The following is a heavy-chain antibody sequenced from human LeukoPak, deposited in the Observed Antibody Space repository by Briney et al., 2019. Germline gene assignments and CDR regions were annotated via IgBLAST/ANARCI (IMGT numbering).Heavy chain of an antibody. CDR1: GFTFSSYA. CDR3: ARELSRIAAAGTDAFDI. CDR2: ISYDGSNK. D-gene: IGHD6-13*01. V-gene: IGHV3-30-3*01. Sequence: GGSLRLSCAASGFTFSSYAMHWVRQAPGKGLEWVAVISYDGSNKYYADSVKGRFTISRDNSKNTLYLQMNSLRAEDTAVYYCARELSRIAAAGTDAFDIWGQGTMVTVSS. J-gene: IGHJ3*02.